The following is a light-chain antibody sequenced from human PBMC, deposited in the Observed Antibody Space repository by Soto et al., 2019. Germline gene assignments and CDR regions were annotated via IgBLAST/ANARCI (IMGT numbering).Light chain of an antibody. J-gene: IGKJ5*01. CDR3: QLYGISPH. Sequence: EIALTQSPGTLSLSPGERATLSCRASQSVSSNYLDCYQQKRGQAPSLLIYGASTRAPGLPDRFSGGGSGTDFTLAINRLEPEDFAVYYCQLYGISPHFGQGTRLEIK. V-gene: IGKV3-20*01. CDR1: QSVSSNY. CDR2: GAS.